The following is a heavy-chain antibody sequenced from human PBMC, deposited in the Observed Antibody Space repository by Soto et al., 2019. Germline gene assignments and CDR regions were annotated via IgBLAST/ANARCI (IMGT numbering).Heavy chain of an antibody. D-gene: IGHD4-17*01. J-gene: IGHJ5*01. CDR3: TRVQDGDYGLNWFDS. CDR1: GFTFSTYP. V-gene: IGHV3-30*01. CDR2: ISNDGNTK. Sequence: QVHLVESGGGVVQPGRSLRLSCAASGFTFSTYPMHWVRQAPGKGLEWVADISNDGNTKYYADSVRGRFTISRDNSKNTLYLQINGLRAEDTALYFCTRVQDGDYGLNWFDSWGQGTLVTVSS.